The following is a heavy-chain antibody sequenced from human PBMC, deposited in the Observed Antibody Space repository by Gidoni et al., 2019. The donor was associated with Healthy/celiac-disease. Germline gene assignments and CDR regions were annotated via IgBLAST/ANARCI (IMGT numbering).Heavy chain of an antibody. J-gene: IGHJ6*02. CDR1: GFTFSSYW. D-gene: IGHD6-6*01. V-gene: IGHV3-74*01. CDR3: AKIGPIAARRSLYYYYYGMDV. CDR2: INSDGSST. Sequence: EVQLVESGGGLVQPGGSLRLSCAASGFTFSSYWMHWVRQAPGKGLVWVSRINSDGSSTSYADSVKGRFTISRDNAKNTLYLQMNSLRAEDTAVYYCAKIGPIAARRSLYYYYYGMDVWGQGTTVTVSS.